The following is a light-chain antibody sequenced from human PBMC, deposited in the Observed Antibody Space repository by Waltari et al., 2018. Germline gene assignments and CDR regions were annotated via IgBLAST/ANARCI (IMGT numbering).Light chain of an antibody. V-gene: IGLV1-44*01. CDR3: AVWDDSLGGV. Sequence: QSVLTQPPSVSGTPGQRVTISCSGSNSNIGGNFVNWYQQLPGKAPKLLIYNDNQRPSGVPDRFSASKSGTSAALAITGLQSEDEADYYCAVWDDSLGGVFGGGTKLTVL. CDR1: NSNIGGNF. J-gene: IGLJ3*02. CDR2: NDN.